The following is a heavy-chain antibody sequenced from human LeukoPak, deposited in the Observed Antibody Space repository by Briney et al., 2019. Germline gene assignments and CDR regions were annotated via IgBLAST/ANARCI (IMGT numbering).Heavy chain of an antibody. CDR2: ISSSGSTI. D-gene: IGHD3-10*01. CDR3: ARSRMIHRGSVTMDYGLDV. V-gene: IGHV3-48*03. CDR1: GFTFSSYE. J-gene: IGHJ6*04. Sequence: GGSLRLSCAASGFTFSSYEMNWVRQAPGKGLEWVSYISSSGSTIYYADSVKGRFTISRDNAKNSVHVQMDSLRADDTALYFCARSRMIHRGSVTMDYGLDVWGKGTTVTVSS.